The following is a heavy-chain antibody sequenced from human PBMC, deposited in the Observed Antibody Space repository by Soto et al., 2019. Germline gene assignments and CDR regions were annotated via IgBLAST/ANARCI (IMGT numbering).Heavy chain of an antibody. J-gene: IGHJ6*03. CDR3: ARGLILWFGELSRRGGYYYYMDV. CDR1: GGSFSGYK. D-gene: IGHD3-10*01. Sequence: QVQLQQWGAGLLKPSETLSLTCAVYGGSFSGYKWTWIRQTLEKGLEWIGEINDSGNINYNPSLKSRVTILVDTAKKQISLRLSSVTAADTAVYYCARGLILWFGELSRRGGYYYYMDVWGKGTTVTVSS. V-gene: IGHV4-34*02. CDR2: INDSGNI.